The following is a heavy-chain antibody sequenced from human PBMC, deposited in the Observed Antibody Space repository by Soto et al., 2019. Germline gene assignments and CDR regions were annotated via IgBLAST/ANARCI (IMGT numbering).Heavy chain of an antibody. CDR2: ISSSSSYI. V-gene: IGHV3-21*01. J-gene: IGHJ4*02. CDR1: GFTFSSYS. Sequence: EVQLVESGGGLVKPGGSLRLSCEASGFTFSSYSMNWVRQAPGKGLEWSSSISSSSSYIYYADSVDGRFTISRDNAKNSLYLQMKGLRAEDTAVYYCARTHYYDSSCYYRIVDFWGQGTLVTVSS. CDR3: ARTHYYDSSCYYRIVDF. D-gene: IGHD3-22*01.